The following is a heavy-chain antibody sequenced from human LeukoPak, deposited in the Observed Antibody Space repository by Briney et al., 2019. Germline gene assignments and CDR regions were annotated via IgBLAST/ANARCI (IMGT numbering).Heavy chain of an antibody. J-gene: IGHJ3*02. CDR3: ARVLGYYDSSTYYSPCACDI. V-gene: IGHV3-48*03. CDR1: GFSLSSYD. Sequence: GGSLSLSCPASGFSLSSYDMNWVRQAPGKGLEWVSYISSSGSSIYYTDSVKGRFTISRDNAKNSRYLQMNSLRAEDTAVYYCARVLGYYDSSTYYSPCACDIWGEKTMVSVSS. D-gene: IGHD3-22*01. CDR2: ISSSGSSI.